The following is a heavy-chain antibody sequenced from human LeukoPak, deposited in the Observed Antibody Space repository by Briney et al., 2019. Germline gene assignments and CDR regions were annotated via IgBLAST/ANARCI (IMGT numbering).Heavy chain of an antibody. CDR1: GGSISSNY. V-gene: IGHV4-4*07. J-gene: IGHJ3*02. Sequence: SETLSLTCTVSGGSISSNYWSWIRQPAGKGVEWIGRINTSGSTKYNPSLKSRVTMSADTSKNQFSLNLSSLTAADTAVYYCARASYYASGNNIAFDIWGHGTMVTVSS. CDR2: INTSGST. D-gene: IGHD3-10*01. CDR3: ARASYYASGNNIAFDI.